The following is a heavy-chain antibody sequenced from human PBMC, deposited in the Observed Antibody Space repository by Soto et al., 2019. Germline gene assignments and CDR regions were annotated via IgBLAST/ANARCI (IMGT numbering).Heavy chain of an antibody. V-gene: IGHV4-39*01. CDR2: IYYSGST. Sequence: SETLSLTCTVSGRSISSSSYYWGWIRQPPGKGLEWIGSIYYSGSTYYNPSLKSRVTISVDTSKNQFSLKLSSVTAADTAVYYCARSMTTVVTLDYWGQGTLVTVSS. J-gene: IGHJ4*02. D-gene: IGHD4-17*01. CDR3: ARSMTTVVTLDY. CDR1: GRSISSSSYY.